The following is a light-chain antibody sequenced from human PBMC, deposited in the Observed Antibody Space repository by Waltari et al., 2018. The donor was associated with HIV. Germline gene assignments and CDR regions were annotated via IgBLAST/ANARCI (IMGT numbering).Light chain of an antibody. CDR3: QQYYSTPFT. J-gene: IGKJ3*01. V-gene: IGKV4-1*01. CDR2: WAS. CDR1: PSVLYNSNNKYY. Sequence: DIVMTQSPDSLAVSLGERATIHCKSTPSVLYNSNNKYYLAWYQQKPGQPPKLLIYWASTRESGVPDRFSGSGSGTDFTLTISSLQAEDVAVYYCQQYYSTPFTFGPGTKVDI.